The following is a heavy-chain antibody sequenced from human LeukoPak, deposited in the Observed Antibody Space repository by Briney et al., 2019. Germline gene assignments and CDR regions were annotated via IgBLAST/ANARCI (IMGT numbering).Heavy chain of an antibody. D-gene: IGHD6-13*01. CDR1: GFTFSSYA. CDR3: ARSRMRGYSSSSWDY. Sequence: GGSLRLSCAASGFTFSSYAMSWVRQAPGKGLEWVANIKQDGSDKYYVDSVKGRFTISRDNAKNSLYLQMNSLRAEDTAVYYCARSRMRGYSSSSWDYWGQGTLVTVSS. J-gene: IGHJ4*02. V-gene: IGHV3-7*01. CDR2: IKQDGSDK.